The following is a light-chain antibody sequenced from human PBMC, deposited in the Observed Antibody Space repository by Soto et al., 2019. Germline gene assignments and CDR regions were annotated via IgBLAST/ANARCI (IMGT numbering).Light chain of an antibody. Sequence: EIVLTQSLGTLSLSPGERATLSCRSTQSVSSSYFAWYQQRPGQAHRLIIYGASTRATGVPARFSGRGSGTEFTLTISSLQSEDFAVYYGQQYTNWPPNTFGQGTRLEIK. CDR2: GAS. CDR1: QSVSSSY. V-gene: IGKV3-15*01. CDR3: QQYTNWPPNT. J-gene: IGKJ5*01.